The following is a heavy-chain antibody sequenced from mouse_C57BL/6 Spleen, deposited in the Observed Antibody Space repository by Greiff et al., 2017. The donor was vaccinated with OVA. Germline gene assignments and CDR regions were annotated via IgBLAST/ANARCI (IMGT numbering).Heavy chain of an antibody. V-gene: IGHV3-6*01. CDR3: ARDGYYGYAMDY. D-gene: IGHD2-3*01. CDR2: ISYDGSN. CDR1: GYSITSGYY. Sequence: VQLKESGPGLVKPSQSLSLTCSVTGYSITSGYYWNWIRQFPGNKLEWMGYISYDGSNNYNPSLKNRISITRDTSKNQFFLKLNSVTTEDTATYYCARDGYYGYAMDYWGQGTSVTVSS. J-gene: IGHJ4*01.